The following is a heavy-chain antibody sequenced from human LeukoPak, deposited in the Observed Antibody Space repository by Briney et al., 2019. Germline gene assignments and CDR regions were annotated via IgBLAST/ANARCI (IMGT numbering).Heavy chain of an antibody. CDR2: TGSNGVT. CDR1: GFTFRTYA. J-gene: IGHJ4*02. CDR3: GIRDTSDYYVF. Sequence: GGSLRLSCTGSGFTFRTYAFSWVRQAPGKGLEWVSATGSNGVTYYADSVKGRFTIARDNSKNALYLQMNGLRADDTAVYYCGIRDTSDYYVFWGQGTLVTVSS. D-gene: IGHD3-22*01. V-gene: IGHV3-23*01.